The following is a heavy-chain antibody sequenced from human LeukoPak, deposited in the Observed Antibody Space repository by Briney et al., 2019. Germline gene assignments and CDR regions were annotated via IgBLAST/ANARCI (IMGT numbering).Heavy chain of an antibody. Sequence: GGSLRLSCAASGFTFSSYGMHWVRQAPGKGLEWVAVIWYDGSNKYYADSVKGRFTISRDNSKNTLYLQMNSLRAEDTAVYYCARDFYSSGWEGAFDIWGQETMVTVSS. D-gene: IGHD6-19*01. V-gene: IGHV3-33*01. CDR1: GFTFSSYG. CDR2: IWYDGSNK. CDR3: ARDFYSSGWEGAFDI. J-gene: IGHJ3*02.